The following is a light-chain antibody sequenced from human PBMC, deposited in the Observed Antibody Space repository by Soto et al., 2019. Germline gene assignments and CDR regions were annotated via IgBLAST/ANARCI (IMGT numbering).Light chain of an antibody. J-gene: IGKJ1*01. CDR3: QQSYSNFRT. Sequence: DIQMTQSPSSLSASVGDRLTITCRASQTISSWLAWYQQKPGKAPKLLIYKASTLKSGVPTRFSGSGSGTEFTLTISSLQPDDFATYYCQQSYSNFRTFGQGTKVDIK. V-gene: IGKV1-5*03. CDR1: QTISSW. CDR2: KAS.